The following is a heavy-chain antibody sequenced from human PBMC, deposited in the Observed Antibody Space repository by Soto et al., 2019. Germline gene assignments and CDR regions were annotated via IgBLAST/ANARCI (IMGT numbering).Heavy chain of an antibody. D-gene: IGHD6-19*01. Sequence: GASVQVSCKASGGTFSSYAIRWVRQAPGQRLEWMGWINASNGKTKYSQKFQGRVTITRDTSASTAYLELSSLRSEDTAVYYCAGIAVAGTFYYYYGMDVWGQGTTVTVSS. CDR3: AGIAVAGTFYYYYGMDV. CDR2: INASNGKT. V-gene: IGHV1-3*01. J-gene: IGHJ6*02. CDR1: GGTFSSYA.